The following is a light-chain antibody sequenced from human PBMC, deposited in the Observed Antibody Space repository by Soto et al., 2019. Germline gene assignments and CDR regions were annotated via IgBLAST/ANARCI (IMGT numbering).Light chain of an antibody. CDR2: GAS. V-gene: IGKV3-20*01. J-gene: IGKJ1*01. Sequence: EIWLTQSPGTLSRSPGERATLSWRASQSVSNNYLAWYQQKPGQAPRLLIYGASNRATGIPDSLSGSASGTDFPLTISRMEPEDFAVYYCQQYGTPGTFGHGTKVDIK. CDR1: QSVSNNY. CDR3: QQYGTPGT.